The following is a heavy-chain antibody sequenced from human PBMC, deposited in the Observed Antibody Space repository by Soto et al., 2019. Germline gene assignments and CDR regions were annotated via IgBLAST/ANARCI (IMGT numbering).Heavy chain of an antibody. Sequence: SLRLSCAASGFTFSSHWMHWVRQAPGKGLVWISRIHSDGSITGYADSVKGRFTVSRDNAKNMLYLQMNSLRAEDTAVYYCTRDRTTITLFDSWGQGTLVTVSS. V-gene: IGHV3-74*01. D-gene: IGHD5-12*01. CDR2: IHSDGSIT. CDR3: TRDRTTITLFDS. CDR1: GFTFSSHW. J-gene: IGHJ4*02.